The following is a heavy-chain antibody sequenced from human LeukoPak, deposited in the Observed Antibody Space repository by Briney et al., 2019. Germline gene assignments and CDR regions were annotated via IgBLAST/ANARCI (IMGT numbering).Heavy chain of an antibody. J-gene: IGHJ4*02. CDR1: GGSFSGYY. CDR2: IYYSGST. CDR3: ARFRGYYGSGNRNYFDY. Sequence: SETLSLTCAVYGGSFSGYYWSWIRQHPGKGLEWIGYIYYSGSTYYNPSLKSRVTISVDTSKNQFSLKLSSVTAADTAVYYCARFRGYYGSGNRNYFDYWGQGTLVTVSS. V-gene: IGHV4-31*11. D-gene: IGHD3-10*01.